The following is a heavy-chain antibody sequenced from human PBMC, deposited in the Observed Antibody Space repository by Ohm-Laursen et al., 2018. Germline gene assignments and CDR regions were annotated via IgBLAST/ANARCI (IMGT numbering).Heavy chain of an antibody. CDR3: ARRGEGGAYYYYGMDV. J-gene: IGHJ6*02. CDR1: GFTVSSNY. D-gene: IGHD1-26*01. Sequence: SLRLSCAASGFTVSSNYMNWVRQAPGKGLEWVSAIYPGGDTYYADSVKGRFTISRDNAKNTLYLQMNSLRAEDTAVYYCARRGEGGAYYYYGMDVWGQGTTVTVSS. CDR2: IYPGGDT. V-gene: IGHV3-66*04.